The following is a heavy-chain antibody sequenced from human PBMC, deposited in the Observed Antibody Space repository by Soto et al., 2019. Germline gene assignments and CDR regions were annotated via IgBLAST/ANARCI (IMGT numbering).Heavy chain of an antibody. Sequence: SVNVSCKASGYTFTSYDINWVRQATGQGLEWMGWMNPNSGNTGYAQKFQGRVTMTRNTSISTAYMELSSLRSEDTAVYYCASGRYFDWLRDAFDIWGQGTMVTVSS. V-gene: IGHV1-8*01. CDR1: GYTFTSYD. J-gene: IGHJ3*02. CDR2: MNPNSGNT. CDR3: ASGRYFDWLRDAFDI. D-gene: IGHD3-9*01.